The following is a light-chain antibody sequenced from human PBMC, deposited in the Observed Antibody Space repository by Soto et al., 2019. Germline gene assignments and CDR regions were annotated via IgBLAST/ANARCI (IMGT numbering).Light chain of an antibody. CDR1: SSDVGIYNY. V-gene: IGLV2-11*01. CDR3: CSYAGRYTML. J-gene: IGLJ2*01. CDR2: DVT. Sequence: QSALTQPRSVSGSPGQSVTISCTGTSSDVGIYNYVSWYQQYPGKAPTLIIYDVTKRPSGVPDRFSGSKSGNTASLTISGLQAEDEADYYCCSYAGRYTMLFGAGTKRTVL.